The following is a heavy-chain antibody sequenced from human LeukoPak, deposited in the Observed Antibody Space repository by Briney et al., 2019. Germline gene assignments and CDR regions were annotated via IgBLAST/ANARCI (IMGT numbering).Heavy chain of an antibody. CDR2: ISCDGSNK. D-gene: IGHD5-12*01. J-gene: IGHJ4*02. CDR3: ARRDGYNTMSN. V-gene: IGHV3-30*03. CDR1: GFTFSSYG. Sequence: PGGSLRLSCAASGFTFSSYGMPWVRQAPGKGLEWVAVISCDGSNKYYADSVKGRFTISRDNSKNTLYLQMNSLRAEDTAVYYCARRDGYNTMSNWGQGTLVTVSS.